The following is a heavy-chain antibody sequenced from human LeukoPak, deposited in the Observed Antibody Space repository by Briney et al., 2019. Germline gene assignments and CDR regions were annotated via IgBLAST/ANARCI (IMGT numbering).Heavy chain of an antibody. CDR1: GGSISSYY. CDR2: FDQSGST. Sequence: SETLSLTCTVSGGSISSYYWSWIRQPPGKGLEWIGSFDQSGSTYYNPSLKSRVTISVDTSKNQFSLKLSSVTAADTAVYYCARGCSSSCPDYYYYYMDVWGKGTTVTISS. CDR3: ARGCSSSCPDYYYYYMDV. V-gene: IGHV4-59*01. J-gene: IGHJ6*03. D-gene: IGHD6-13*01.